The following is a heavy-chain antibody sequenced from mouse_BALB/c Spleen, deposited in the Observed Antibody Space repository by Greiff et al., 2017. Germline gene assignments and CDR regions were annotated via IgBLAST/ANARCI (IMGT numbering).Heavy chain of an antibody. CDR2: IDPANGNT. CDR3: ARSYYRYWYFDV. Sequence: DVKLQESGAELVKPGASVKLSCTASGFNIKDTYMHWVKQRPEQGLEWIGRIDPANGNTKYDPKFQGKATITADTSSNTAYLQLSSLTSEDTAVYYCARSYYRYWYFDVWGAGTTVTVSS. J-gene: IGHJ1*01. D-gene: IGHD2-14*01. V-gene: IGHV14-3*02. CDR1: GFNIKDTY.